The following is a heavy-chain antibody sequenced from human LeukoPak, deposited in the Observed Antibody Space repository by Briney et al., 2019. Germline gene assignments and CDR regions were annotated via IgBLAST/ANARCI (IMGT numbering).Heavy chain of an antibody. J-gene: IGHJ4*02. CDR1: GYTFTTYY. CDR2: INPRGGST. D-gene: IGHD2-21*02. V-gene: IGHV1-46*01. Sequence: ASVKVSCKASGYTFTTYYMHWMRQAPGQGPEWMGIINPRGGSTDYSQKFQGRVTMTSDTSTSTAYMELHSLRSEDTAVYFCARVGITAATADYWGQGTLVTVSS. CDR3: ARVGITAATADY.